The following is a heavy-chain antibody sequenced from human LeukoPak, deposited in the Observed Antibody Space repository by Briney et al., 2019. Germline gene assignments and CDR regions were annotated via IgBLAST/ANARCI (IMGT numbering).Heavy chain of an antibody. V-gene: IGHV1-8*01. CDR2: MNPNSGNT. CDR3: ARGIPYCSGGSCYYYYGMDV. CDR1: GYTFTSDD. D-gene: IGHD2-15*01. Sequence: EASVTVSCTASGYTFTSDDINWVRQATGQGLEWMGWMNPNSGNTGYTQKFQGRVTMTRNTSISTAYMELSSLISEDTAVYYCARGIPYCSGGSCYYYYGMDVWGQGTTVTVSS. J-gene: IGHJ6*02.